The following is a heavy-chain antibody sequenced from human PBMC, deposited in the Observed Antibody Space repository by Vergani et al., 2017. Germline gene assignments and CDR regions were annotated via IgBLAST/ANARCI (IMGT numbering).Heavy chain of an antibody. Sequence: QVQLQESGPGLVKPSETLSLTCTVSGGSVSSGSYYWSWIRQPAGKGLEWIGYIYYSGSTNYNPSLKSRFTISVDTSKNQFSLKLSSVTAADTAVYYCARDSGSYQVDYWGQGTLVTVSS. CDR3: ARDSGSYQVDY. CDR2: IYYSGST. V-gene: IGHV4-61*10. D-gene: IGHD1-26*01. CDR1: GGSVSSGSYY. J-gene: IGHJ4*02.